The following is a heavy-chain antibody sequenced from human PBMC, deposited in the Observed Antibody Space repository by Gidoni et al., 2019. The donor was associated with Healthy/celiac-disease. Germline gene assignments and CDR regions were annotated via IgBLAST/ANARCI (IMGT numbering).Heavy chain of an antibody. CDR2: IYYSGST. D-gene: IGHD6-19*01. CDR3: ARGAVADPFDY. Sequence: LEWIGYIYYSGSTYYNPSLKSRVTISVDTSKNQFSLKLSSVTAADTAVYYCARGAVADPFDYWGQGTLVTVSS. J-gene: IGHJ4*02. V-gene: IGHV4-31*02.